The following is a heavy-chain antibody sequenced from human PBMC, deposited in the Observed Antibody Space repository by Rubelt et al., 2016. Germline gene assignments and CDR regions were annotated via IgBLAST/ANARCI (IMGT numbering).Heavy chain of an antibody. V-gene: IGHV1-2*02. D-gene: IGHD3-10*01. Sequence: QVQLVQSGAEVKKPGASVKVSCKASGYTFTGYYMHWVRPPPGQGLEWMGGIIPIFGTANYAQKFQGRVTMTTDTSTSTAYMELRSLRSDDTAVYYCARVRFGDSWFDPWGQGTLVTVSS. CDR1: GYTFTGYY. J-gene: IGHJ5*02. CDR3: ARVRFGDSWFDP. CDR2: IIPIFGTA.